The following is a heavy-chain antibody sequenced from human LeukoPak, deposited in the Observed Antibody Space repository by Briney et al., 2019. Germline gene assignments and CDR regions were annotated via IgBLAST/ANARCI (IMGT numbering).Heavy chain of an antibody. CDR1: GGSISSYY. CDR2: IYYSGST. CDR3: ARDMDSGPDFFDY. V-gene: IGHV4-59*01. Sequence: SETLSLTCTVSGGSISSYYWNWIRQPPGKGLEWIGYIYYSGSTNYNPSLKSRVTISVDTSKNQFSLKLSSVTAADTAVYYCARDMDSGPDFFDYWGLGALVTVSS. J-gene: IGHJ4*02. D-gene: IGHD1-26*01.